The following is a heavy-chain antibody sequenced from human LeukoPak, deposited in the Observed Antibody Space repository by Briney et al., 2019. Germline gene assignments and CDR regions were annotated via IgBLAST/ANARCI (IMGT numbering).Heavy chain of an antibody. CDR3: AKDRQSRGSLDFDY. D-gene: IGHD3-22*01. Sequence: GGPRTLPCAASGFPLRVQSMSWVRQAPRKGPEWGSTFSGSGDATYYADSVKGRFTISRDNSKNTLYVQMNSLRADDTAVYYCAKDRQSRGSLDFDYWGQGALVIVSS. CDR1: GFPLRVQS. J-gene: IGHJ4*02. CDR2: FSGSGDAT. V-gene: IGHV3-23*01.